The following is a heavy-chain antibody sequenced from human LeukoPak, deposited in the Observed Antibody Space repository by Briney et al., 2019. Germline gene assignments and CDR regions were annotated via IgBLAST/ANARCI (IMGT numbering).Heavy chain of an antibody. Sequence: SETLSLTCAVYGGSFSGYYWSWIRQPPGKGLEWIGEINHSGSTNYNPSLKSRVTISVDTSKNQFSLKLSSVTAADTAVYYCARGFLRITMVWGVKNYYYGMDVWGKGTTVTVSS. CDR1: GGSFSGYY. V-gene: IGHV4-34*01. D-gene: IGHD3-10*01. CDR3: ARGFLRITMVWGVKNYYYGMDV. J-gene: IGHJ6*04. CDR2: INHSGST.